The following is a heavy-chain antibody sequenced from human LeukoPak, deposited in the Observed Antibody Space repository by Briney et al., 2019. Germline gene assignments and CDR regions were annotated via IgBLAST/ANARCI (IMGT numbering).Heavy chain of an antibody. CDR1: GFTFDDYA. Sequence: GRSLRLSCAASGFTFDDYAMHWVRQAPGKGLEWVSAISWNSDTVHYADSVKGRFTISRDNAENSLYLQMNSLRAEDTALYYCAKGFIAISPGNGGRIAARLEGYYYGMDVWGQGTTVTVSS. J-gene: IGHJ6*02. V-gene: IGHV3-9*01. CDR2: ISWNSDTV. D-gene: IGHD6-6*01. CDR3: AKGFIAISPGNGGRIAARLEGYYYGMDV.